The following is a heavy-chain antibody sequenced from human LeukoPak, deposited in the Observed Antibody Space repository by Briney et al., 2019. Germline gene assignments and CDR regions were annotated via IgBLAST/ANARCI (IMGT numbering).Heavy chain of an antibody. CDR3: ARVEKDDILTGYLDY. J-gene: IGHJ4*02. CDR1: GFTFSSYW. Sequence: GGSLRLSCAASGFTFSSYWMSWVRQAPGKGLEWVANIKQDGSEKYYVDPVKGRFTISRDNAKNSLYLQMNSLRAEDTAVYYCARVEKDDILTGYLDYWGQGTLVTVSS. V-gene: IGHV3-7*03. CDR2: IKQDGSEK. D-gene: IGHD3-9*01.